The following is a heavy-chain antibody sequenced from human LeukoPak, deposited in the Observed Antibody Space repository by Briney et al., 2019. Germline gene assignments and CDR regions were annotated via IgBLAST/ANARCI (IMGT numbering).Heavy chain of an antibody. Sequence: SETLSLTCAVYGGSFSGYYWSWIRQPPGKGLEWIGEINHSGSTNYNPSLKSRGTISVDTSKNQVSLKLRSVTAADTAVYYCARKWLRLTYFDYWGQGTLVTVSS. CDR3: ARKWLRLTYFDY. D-gene: IGHD5-12*01. J-gene: IGHJ4*02. V-gene: IGHV4-34*01. CDR1: GGSFSGYY. CDR2: INHSGST.